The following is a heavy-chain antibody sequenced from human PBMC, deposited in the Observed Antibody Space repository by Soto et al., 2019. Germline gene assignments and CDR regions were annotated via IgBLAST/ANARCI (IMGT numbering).Heavy chain of an antibody. D-gene: IGHD3-22*01. CDR2: ISASGRNT. J-gene: IGHJ4*02. Sequence: EEQLVESGGALVRPGESLRLSCAASGISTSSYWMGWVRQAPGRGLEWVSTISASGRNTYYADSVKGRFTISRDSSKNTLYMQMNSLRAEDTAVYYCAKEVDDYYDSSHNLDSWGQGTLVTVSS. CDR1: GISTSSYW. V-gene: IGHV3-23*04. CDR3: AKEVDDYYDSSHNLDS.